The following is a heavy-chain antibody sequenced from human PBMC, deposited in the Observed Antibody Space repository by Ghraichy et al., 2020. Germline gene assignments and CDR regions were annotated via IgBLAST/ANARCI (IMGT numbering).Heavy chain of an antibody. D-gene: IGHD3-10*01. Sequence: SETLSLTCTVSGGSISSYYWSWIRQPAGKGLEWIGRIYTSGSTNYNPSLKSRVTMSVDTSKNQFSLKLSSVTAADTAVYYCARALYGSGSYYNNYYYGMDVWGQGTTVTVSS. V-gene: IGHV4-4*07. J-gene: IGHJ6*02. CDR2: IYTSGST. CDR3: ARALYGSGSYYNNYYYGMDV. CDR1: GGSISSYY.